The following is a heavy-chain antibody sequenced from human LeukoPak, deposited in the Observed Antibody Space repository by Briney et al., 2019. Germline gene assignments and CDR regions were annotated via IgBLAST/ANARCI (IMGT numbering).Heavy chain of an antibody. Sequence: ASVKVSCKVSGYTLTELSMHWVRQAPGKGLEWMGGFDPEDGKTMNAQKFQGRVTMTEDTSTDTAYMELSSLTSEDTAVYYCATDGDYYDSSGHYKRWGQGTLVTVSS. D-gene: IGHD3-22*01. CDR3: ATDGDYYDSSGHYKR. V-gene: IGHV1-24*01. CDR1: GYTLTELS. J-gene: IGHJ4*02. CDR2: FDPEDGKT.